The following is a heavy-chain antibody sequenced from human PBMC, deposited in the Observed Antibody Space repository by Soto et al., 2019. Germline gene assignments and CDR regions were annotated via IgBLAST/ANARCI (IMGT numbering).Heavy chain of an antibody. J-gene: IGHJ4*02. CDR2: INPNSGNI. V-gene: IGHV1-8*01. CDR1: GDTFATYD. CDR3: ARGRASGSYYLLDY. Sequence: ASVKVSCKASGDTFATYDINWVRQATGHGLEWMGWINPNSGNIGYAQRFQGRVTMTRDTAIRTAYMEVSSLRSDDTAVYYCARGRASGSYYLLDYWGQGTLVTVSS. D-gene: IGHD3-10*01.